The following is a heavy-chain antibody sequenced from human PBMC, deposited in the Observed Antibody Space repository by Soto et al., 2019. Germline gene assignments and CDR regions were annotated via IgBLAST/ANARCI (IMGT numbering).Heavy chain of an antibody. Sequence: QVQLVESGGGVVQPGRSLRLSCAASGFTFSSYGRHWVRQAPGKGLEWVAVISYDGSNKYYADSVKGRFTISRDNSKNTLYLQMNSLRAEDTAVYYCAKAAHSSSPTSLYFDYWGPGTLVTVSS. CDR2: ISYDGSNK. V-gene: IGHV3-30*18. D-gene: IGHD6-13*01. J-gene: IGHJ4*02. CDR3: AKAAHSSSPTSLYFDY. CDR1: GFTFSSYG.